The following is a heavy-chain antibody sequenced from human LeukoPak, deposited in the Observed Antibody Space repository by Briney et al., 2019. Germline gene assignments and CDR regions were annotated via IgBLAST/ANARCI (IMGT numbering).Heavy chain of an antibody. CDR1: GFTFSSYA. J-gene: IGHJ4*02. CDR3: ARARPSMWIDY. V-gene: IGHV3-30*04. D-gene: IGHD5-12*01. CDR2: ISYDGSDK. Sequence: WGSLRLSCAASGFTFSSYAMYWVSQAPGKGLEWVAVISYDGSDKFYADSVKGRFTISRDSSKNTLYLQMNSLRPEDTAVYYCARARPSMWIDYWGQGTLVTVSS.